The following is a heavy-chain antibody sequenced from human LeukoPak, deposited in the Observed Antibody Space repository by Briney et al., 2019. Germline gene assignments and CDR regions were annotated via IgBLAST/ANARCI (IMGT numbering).Heavy chain of an antibody. CDR3: ARGSGSYRNRFDP. Sequence: SETLSLTCTVSVGSISSYYWSWIRQPPGKGLHWIGNIYYSGTTNYNPSLRSRVTISIDTSRNQFSLKLSSVTAADTAVYYCARGSGSYRNRFDPWGQGTLVTVSS. CDR2: IYYSGTT. D-gene: IGHD1-26*01. CDR1: VGSISSYY. J-gene: IGHJ5*02. V-gene: IGHV4-59*01.